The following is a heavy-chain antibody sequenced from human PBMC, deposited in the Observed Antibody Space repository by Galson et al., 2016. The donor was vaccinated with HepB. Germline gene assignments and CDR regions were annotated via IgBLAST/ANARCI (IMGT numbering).Heavy chain of an antibody. D-gene: IGHD6-13*01. CDR3: ARGGDIIAIPGLYFDY. CDR1: GGSITNNYYF. CDR2: VYHSGST. J-gene: IGHJ4*02. Sequence: SETLSLTCTVSGGSITNNYYFWGWIRQPPGKGLEWIGYVYHSGSTNYNPALKSRVTISVDTSKNQFSLKLTSVAAADTAVYHCARGGDIIAIPGLYFDYWGQGTLVTVSS. V-gene: IGHV4-61*05.